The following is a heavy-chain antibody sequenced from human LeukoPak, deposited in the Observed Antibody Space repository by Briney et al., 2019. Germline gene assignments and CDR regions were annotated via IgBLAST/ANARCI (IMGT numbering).Heavy chain of an antibody. V-gene: IGHV5-51*01. CDR1: GYSFTSFW. J-gene: IGHJ6*02. D-gene: IGHD6-13*01. CDR3: ARLAPSPYSSSRTINYFGMDV. CDR2: IYPGDSDT. Sequence: GESLKISCKGSGYSFTSFWIGWVRQIPGKGLGWMGIIYPGDSDTRYRPSFQGQVTISADKSISTAYLQWSSLKASDTAMYYCARLAPSPYSSSRTINYFGMDVWGQRTTFTVSS.